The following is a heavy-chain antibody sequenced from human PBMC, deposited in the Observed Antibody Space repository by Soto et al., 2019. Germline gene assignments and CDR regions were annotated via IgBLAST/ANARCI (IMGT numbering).Heavy chain of an antibody. CDR1: GFTFSSYG. V-gene: IGHV3-33*06. Sequence: GGSLRLSCAASGFTFSSYGMHRVRQAPGKGLEWVAVIWYDGSNKYYADSVKGRFTISRDNSKNTLYLQMNSLRAEDTAVYYCAKDQAAAGTISSYFQYWGQGTLVTVSS. CDR3: AKDQAAAGTISSYFQY. J-gene: IGHJ1*01. D-gene: IGHD6-13*01. CDR2: IWYDGSNK.